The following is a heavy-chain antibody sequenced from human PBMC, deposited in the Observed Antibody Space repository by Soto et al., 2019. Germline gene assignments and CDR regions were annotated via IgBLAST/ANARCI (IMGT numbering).Heavy chain of an antibody. CDR1: GGSISSSSYY. Sequence: QLQLQESGPGLVKPSETLSLTCTVSGGSISSSSYYWGWIRQPPGKGLEWIGSIFYSGSTYYNPSLKSRVTISGDTSKNQFSLKLSSGTAADTAVYYCARHLTYCSAGSCYSDFPYYGMDVWGQGTTVTVSS. V-gene: IGHV4-39*01. CDR2: IFYSGST. J-gene: IGHJ6*02. CDR3: ARHLTYCSAGSCYSDFPYYGMDV. D-gene: IGHD2-15*01.